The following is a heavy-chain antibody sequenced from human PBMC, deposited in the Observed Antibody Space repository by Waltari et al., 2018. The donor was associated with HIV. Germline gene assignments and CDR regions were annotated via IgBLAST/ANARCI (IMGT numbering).Heavy chain of an antibody. D-gene: IGHD1-7*01. CDR2: INWNSAKI. V-gene: IGHV3-9*01. CDR3: TRVLAGELHAFAI. J-gene: IGHJ3*02. Sequence: EAQLVESGGGLVQYGRSLRLSCTVSGFTFDDYALHWVRQAPGKGLEWVSGINWNSAKIRYADSVKGRFTISRDNTKSILYLQLNSPRIEDTALYYCTRVLAGELHAFAIWGPGTMVTVSP. CDR1: GFTFDDYA.